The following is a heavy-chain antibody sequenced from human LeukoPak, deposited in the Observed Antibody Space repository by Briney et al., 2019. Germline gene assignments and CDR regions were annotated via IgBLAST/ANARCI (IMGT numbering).Heavy chain of an antibody. V-gene: IGHV4-4*07. CDR1: GGSISSYY. CDR3: AGAYCTNGVCYAPGLDY. CDR2: IHTSGST. D-gene: IGHD2-8*01. Sequence: SETLSLTCTVSGGSISSYYWSWIRQPAGKGLEWIGRIHTSGSTNYSPSLKSRVTMSVDTSKNQFSLKLSSVTAADTAVYYCAGAYCTNGVCYAPGLDYWGQGTLVTVSS. J-gene: IGHJ4*02.